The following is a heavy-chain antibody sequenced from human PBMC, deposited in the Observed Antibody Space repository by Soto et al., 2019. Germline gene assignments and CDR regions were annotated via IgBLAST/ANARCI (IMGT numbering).Heavy chain of an antibody. J-gene: IGHJ4*02. V-gene: IGHV1-18*04. CDR3: ARAGTIFGVVMYFDY. Sequence: QVQLVQSGAEVKKPGASVKVSCKASGYTFTSYGISWVRQAPGQGLEWMGWISAYNGNTNYAQKLQGRVTMTTDTSTSTGYMELRSLRSYDTAVYYCARAGTIFGVVMYFDYWGQGTLVTVSS. D-gene: IGHD3-3*01. CDR2: ISAYNGNT. CDR1: GYTFTSYG.